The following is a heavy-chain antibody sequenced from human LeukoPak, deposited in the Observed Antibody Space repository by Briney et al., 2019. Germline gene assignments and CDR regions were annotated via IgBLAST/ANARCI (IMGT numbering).Heavy chain of an antibody. CDR2: INYSGGMT. CDR3: ARGIAVREVLHAFAN. CDR1: GFSFDDYG. Sequence: GGSLRLSCAASGFSFDDYGMTWVRQVPGKGLEWVSGINYSGGMTGYADSVEGRFTISRDNAKNSLYLQMNSLRAEDTALYYCARGIAVREVLHAFANWGQGTMVTVSS. D-gene: IGHD6-19*01. J-gene: IGHJ3*02. V-gene: IGHV3-20*04.